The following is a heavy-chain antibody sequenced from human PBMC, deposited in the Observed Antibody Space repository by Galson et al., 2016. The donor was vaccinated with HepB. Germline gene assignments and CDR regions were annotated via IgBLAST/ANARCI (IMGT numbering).Heavy chain of an antibody. J-gene: IGHJ4*02. V-gene: IGHV3-7*03. D-gene: IGHD1-14*01. CDR3: ANHPG. CDR2: INQGGGEK. Sequence: SLRLSCAASGFTFTSHWMHWVRQAPGKGLEWVANINQGGGEKYYVDSVKGRLTISRDNSKNSLYLQMNSLKAEDTAVYYCANHPGWGQGALVTVSS. CDR1: GFTFTSHW.